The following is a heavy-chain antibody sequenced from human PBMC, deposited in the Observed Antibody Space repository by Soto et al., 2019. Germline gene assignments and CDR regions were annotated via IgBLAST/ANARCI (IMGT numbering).Heavy chain of an antibody. D-gene: IGHD3-16*02. CDR2: IYHSGST. V-gene: IGHV4-4*02. Sequence: SETLSLTCAVSGGSSSSSNWWSWVRQPPGKGLEWIGEIYHSGSTNYNPSLKSRVTISVDKSKNQFSLKLSSVTAADTAVYYCARVQSAYVWGSYRYRFLDYWGQGTLVTVS. J-gene: IGHJ4*02. CDR3: ARVQSAYVWGSYRYRFLDY. CDR1: GGSSSSSNW.